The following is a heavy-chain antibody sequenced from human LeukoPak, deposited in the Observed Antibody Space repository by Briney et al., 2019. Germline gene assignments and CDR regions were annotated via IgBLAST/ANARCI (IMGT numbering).Heavy chain of an antibody. J-gene: IGHJ4*02. Sequence: SETLSLTCTVSGASISSYYWSWIRQPPGKGLEGIGYIYYRGSTNYNASLKSRVTISVDTSKNQFSPKLSSVNAGDTAVYCCAAYYDSSGVDYWGQGTLVTVSS. V-gene: IGHV4-59*01. CDR3: AAYYDSSGVDY. CDR2: IYYRGST. CDR1: GASISSYY. D-gene: IGHD3-22*01.